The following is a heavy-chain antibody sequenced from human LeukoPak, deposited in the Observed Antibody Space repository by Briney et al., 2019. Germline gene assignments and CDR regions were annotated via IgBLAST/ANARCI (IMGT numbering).Heavy chain of an antibody. V-gene: IGHV3-48*02. D-gene: IGHD3-3*01. CDR2: ITASSDSI. CDR3: ARGEHRSAWLIDY. CDR1: GFHFSDYR. J-gene: IGHJ4*02. Sequence: GGSLRLSCVTSGFHFSDYRMKWVRQAPGKGLEWISYITASSDSINYADSVRGRFTISRDNAKNSLYLQMNSLRDDDTAVYYCARGEHRSAWLIDYWGQGTLVTVSS.